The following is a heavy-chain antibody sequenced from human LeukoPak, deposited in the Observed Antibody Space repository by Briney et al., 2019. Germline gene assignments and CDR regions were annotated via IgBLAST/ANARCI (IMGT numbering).Heavy chain of an antibody. J-gene: IGHJ1*01. CDR2: TSYSGSP. V-gene: IGHV4-31*03. Sequence: PSQTLSLTCTVSGASISSGGYYWSWIRQHPGKGLEWIGYTSYSGSPYYNPSLKSRVTISVDTSRDQFSLKLSSVTAADTAVYYCARGPHCSSTSCYSEYFHHWGQGTLVTVSS. CDR3: ARGPHCSSTSCYSEYFHH. D-gene: IGHD2-2*01. CDR1: GASISSGGYY.